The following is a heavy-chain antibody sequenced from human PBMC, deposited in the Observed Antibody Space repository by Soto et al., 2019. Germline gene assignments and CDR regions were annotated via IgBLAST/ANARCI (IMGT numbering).Heavy chain of an antibody. CDR1: GHSISSYY. CDR3: ARATYSGYDYGMDV. V-gene: IGHV4-59*01. Sequence: SDTLSLTWTVSGHSISSYYWSWIRQPPGKGLEWIGYIYYSGSSNYNPSLKSRVTISVDTSKNQFSLKLSSVTAADTAVYYCARATYSGYDYGMDVWGQGTTVTVSS. CDR2: IYYSGSS. D-gene: IGHD5-12*01. J-gene: IGHJ6*02.